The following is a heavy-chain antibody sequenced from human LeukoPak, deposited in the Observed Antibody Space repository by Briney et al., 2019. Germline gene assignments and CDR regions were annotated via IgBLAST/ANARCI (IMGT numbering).Heavy chain of an antibody. D-gene: IGHD3-10*01. V-gene: IGHV1-24*01. CDR1: GYTFTSYY. CDR2: FDPEDGET. Sequence: GASVKVSCKASGYTFTSYYMHWVRQAPGKGLEWMGGFDPEDGETIYAQKFQGRVTMTEDTSTDTAYMELSSLRSEDTAVYYCAIFLVRVSEGRVDGSGSYYKDYWGQGTLVTVSS. CDR3: AIFLVRVSEGRVDGSGSYYKDY. J-gene: IGHJ4*02.